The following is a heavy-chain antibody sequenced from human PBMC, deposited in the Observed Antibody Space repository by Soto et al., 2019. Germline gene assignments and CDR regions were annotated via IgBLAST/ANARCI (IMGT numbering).Heavy chain of an antibody. V-gene: IGHV1-2*04. J-gene: IGHJ6*02. D-gene: IGHD3-22*01. CDR3: ARDPNARTTYYYDSSGYGVYGMDV. CDR1: GYTFTGYY. CDR2: INPNSGGT. Sequence: ASVKVSCKASGYTFTGYYMHWVRQAPGQGLEWMGWINPNSGGTNYAQKFQGWVTMTRDTSISTAYMELGRLRSDDTAVYYCARDPNARTTYYYDSSGYGVYGMDVWGQGTTVTVSS.